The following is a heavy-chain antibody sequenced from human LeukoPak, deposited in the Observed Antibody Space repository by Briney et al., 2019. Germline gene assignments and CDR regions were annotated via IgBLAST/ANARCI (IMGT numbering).Heavy chain of an antibody. J-gene: IGHJ4*02. D-gene: IGHD1-26*01. CDR3: ARGGRVGANFGDY. Sequence: PGGSLRLSCAASGFTFSSYAMHWVRQAPGKGLEWVAVISYDGSNKYYADSVKGRFTISRDNSKNTLYLQMNSLRAEDTAVYHYARGGRVGANFGDYWGQGTLVTVSS. V-gene: IGHV3-30*04. CDR1: GFTFSSYA. CDR2: ISYDGSNK.